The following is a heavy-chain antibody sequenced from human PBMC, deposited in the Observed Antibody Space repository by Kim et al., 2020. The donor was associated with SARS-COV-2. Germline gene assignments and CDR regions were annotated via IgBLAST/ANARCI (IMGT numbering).Heavy chain of an antibody. CDR3: ARMGIAAAS. Sequence: GSTHSHPPRTSRVTRSVDTSKNRFSLKLSSVTAADTAVYYCARMGIAAASWGQGTLVTVSS. V-gene: IGHV4-4*09. D-gene: IGHD6-13*01. CDR2: GST. J-gene: IGHJ5*02.